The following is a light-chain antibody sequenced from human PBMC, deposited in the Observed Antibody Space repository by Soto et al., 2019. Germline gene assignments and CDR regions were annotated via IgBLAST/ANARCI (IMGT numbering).Light chain of an antibody. V-gene: IGKV3-15*01. CDR1: QSVSRY. Sequence: EIVVTQSPTTLSVSPGQRVTVYCRASQSVSRYLAWYQQKPGQSPRILFDGASTRATGIPARCSSSWSGAESTLTSSSLQSEDFAVYYCQQYINLWTFGQGTKVDIK. CDR2: GAS. J-gene: IGKJ1*01. CDR3: QQYINLWT.